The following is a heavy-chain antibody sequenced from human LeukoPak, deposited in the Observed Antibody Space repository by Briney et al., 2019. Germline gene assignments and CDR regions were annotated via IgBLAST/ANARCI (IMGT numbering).Heavy chain of an antibody. CDR1: GFTFTSYW. Sequence: PGGSLRLSCAASGFTFTSYWMHWVRQAPGKGLVWVSRINSDGSRTSYADSVKGRFTISRDNAKNTLYLQMNSLRADGTAVYYCAKDWSVGDYYYGMDVWGQGTTVTVSS. CDR3: AKDWSVGDYYYGMDV. D-gene: IGHD4-17*01. CDR2: INSDGSRT. V-gene: IGHV3-74*01. J-gene: IGHJ6*02.